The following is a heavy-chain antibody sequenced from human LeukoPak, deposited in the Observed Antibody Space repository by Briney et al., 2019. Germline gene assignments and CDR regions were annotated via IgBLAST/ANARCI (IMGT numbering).Heavy chain of an antibody. D-gene: IGHD4-17*01. Sequence: GGSLRLSCAASGFTFSNYWMHWVRQAPGKGLVWVSRINSDGSSITSADSVKGRFTISRDNAKNTLYLQMNSLRAEDTSVYYCAKGGATVIDYWGQGTLVTVSS. V-gene: IGHV3-74*01. CDR3: AKGGATVIDY. CDR1: GFTFSNYW. J-gene: IGHJ4*02. CDR2: INSDGSSI.